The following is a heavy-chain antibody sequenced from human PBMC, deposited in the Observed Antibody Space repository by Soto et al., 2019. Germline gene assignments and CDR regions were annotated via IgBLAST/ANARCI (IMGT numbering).Heavy chain of an antibody. CDR2: IDPSDSYT. Sequence: PGESLKISCKGSGYSFTSYWISWVRQMPGKGLEWMGRIDPSDSYTNYSPSFQGHVTISADKSISTAYLQWSSLKASDTAMYYCARLPHLRYCSSTSCPTYYYYYGMDVWGQGSTVTVSS. D-gene: IGHD2-2*01. CDR1: GYSFTSYW. V-gene: IGHV5-10-1*01. J-gene: IGHJ6*02. CDR3: ARLPHLRYCSSTSCPTYYYYYGMDV.